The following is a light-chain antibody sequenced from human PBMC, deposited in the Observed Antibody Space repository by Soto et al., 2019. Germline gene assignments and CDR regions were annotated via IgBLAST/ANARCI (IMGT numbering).Light chain of an antibody. CDR2: GAS. J-gene: IGKJ3*01. Sequence: EIVLTQSPGTLSLSPGERATLSCRASQSVSSSYLGWYQQKPGQAPRLLIYGASSRATGIPDRFSGSGSGTDFTLTISRLWPEDFAVYYCQYYGSSPFTFGPGTKVDIK. CDR3: QYYGSSPFT. V-gene: IGKV3-20*01. CDR1: QSVSSSY.